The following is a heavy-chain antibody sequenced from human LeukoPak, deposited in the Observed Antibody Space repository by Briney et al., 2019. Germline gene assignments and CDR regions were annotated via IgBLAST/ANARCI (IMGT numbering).Heavy chain of an antibody. D-gene: IGHD3-22*01. CDR2: IKQDGNEK. J-gene: IGHJ4*02. V-gene: IGHV3-7*01. Sequence: PGGSLRLSCAVSGFTFTTYWMSWVRQAPGKGLEWVANIKQDGNEKYYADSVKGRFTISRDNSKNTLYLQMNSLRAEDTAVYYCAKDRGYYDSSGYGYFDYWGQGTLVTVSS. CDR1: GFTFTTYW. CDR3: AKDRGYYDSSGYGYFDY.